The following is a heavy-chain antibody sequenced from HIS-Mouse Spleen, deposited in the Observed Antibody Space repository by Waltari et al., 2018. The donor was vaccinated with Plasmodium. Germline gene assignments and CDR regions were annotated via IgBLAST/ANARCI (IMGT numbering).Heavy chain of an antibody. CDR3: AREPYDILTGYYDAFDI. CDR1: GGSISSYY. Sequence: QVQLQESGPGLVKPSETLSLTCTVSGGSISSYYWSWIRQPPGKGLEWIGYNYYSGSTNYNPSLKSRVTISVDTSKNQFSLKLSSVTAADTAVYYCAREPYDILTGYYDAFDIWGQGTMVTVSS. CDR2: NYYSGST. D-gene: IGHD3-9*01. V-gene: IGHV4-59*01. J-gene: IGHJ3*02.